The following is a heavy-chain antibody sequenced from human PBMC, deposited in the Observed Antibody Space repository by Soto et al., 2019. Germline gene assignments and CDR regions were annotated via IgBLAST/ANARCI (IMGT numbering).Heavy chain of an antibody. CDR2: INHSGST. D-gene: IGHD1-26*01. CDR1: GGAFRGYY. J-gene: IGHJ4*02. V-gene: IGHV4-34*01. CDR3: ARSLPLYSGSFQDDFDY. Sequence: SGTLSLTCAVYGGAFRGYYWGWVRQPPGKGLEWIGEINHSGSTNYNPSLKSRVTISVDTSKNQFSLKLSSVTAAHPAVYYCARSLPLYSGSFQDDFDYWGQGTLVTL.